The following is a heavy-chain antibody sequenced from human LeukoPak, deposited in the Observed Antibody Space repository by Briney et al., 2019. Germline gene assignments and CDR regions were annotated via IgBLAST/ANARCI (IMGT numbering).Heavy chain of an antibody. V-gene: IGHV4-59*02. CDR3: ARDTYYYDSSGYNDAFDI. J-gene: IGHJ3*02. CDR2: IYYTGT. Sequence: SETLSLTCTVSGGSVTDYCWSWIRQSPGKGLEWIGYIYYTGTSYNPSLKSRVTISADTSKNQFSLKLSSVTAADTAVYYCARDTYYYDSSGYNDAFDIWGQGTMVTVSS. D-gene: IGHD3-22*01. CDR1: GGSVTDYC.